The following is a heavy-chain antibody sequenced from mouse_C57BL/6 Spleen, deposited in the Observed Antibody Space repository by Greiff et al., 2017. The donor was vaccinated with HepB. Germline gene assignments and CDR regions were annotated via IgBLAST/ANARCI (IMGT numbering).Heavy chain of an antibody. CDR2: ISSGGSYT. CDR3: ARGGIYDGYSFYAMDY. V-gene: IGHV5-6*02. J-gene: IGHJ4*01. CDR1: GFTFSSYG. D-gene: IGHD2-3*01. Sequence: DVMLVESGGDLVKPGGSLKLSCAASGFTFSSYGMSWVRQTPDKRLEWVATISSGGSYTYYPDSVKGRITISRDNAKNTLYLQMSSLKSEDTAMYYCARGGIYDGYSFYAMDYWGQGTSVTVSS.